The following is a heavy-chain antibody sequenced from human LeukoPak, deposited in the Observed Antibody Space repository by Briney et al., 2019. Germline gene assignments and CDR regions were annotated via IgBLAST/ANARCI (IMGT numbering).Heavy chain of an antibody. D-gene: IGHD6-19*01. J-gene: IGHJ5*02. V-gene: IGHV1-69*13. Sequence: SVKVSCKASGSTFSSYAISWVRQAPGQGLEWMGGIIPIFGTANYAQKFQGRVTITADESTSTAYMELSSLRSEDTAVYYCARARAGGWRFDPWGQGTLVTVSS. CDR1: GSTFSSYA. CDR2: IIPIFGTA. CDR3: ARARAGGWRFDP.